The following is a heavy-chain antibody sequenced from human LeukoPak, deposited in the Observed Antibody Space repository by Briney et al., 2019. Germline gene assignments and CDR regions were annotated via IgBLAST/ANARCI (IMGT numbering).Heavy chain of an antibody. CDR1: GFTSDDYW. CDR2: INQNGSEK. J-gene: IGHJ4*02. D-gene: IGHD2-8*01. V-gene: IGHV3-7*01. CDR3: ASGMVEFDY. Sequence: GGSLRLSCAASGFTSDDYWMSWVRQAPGKGLEWVANINQNGSEKYYLDSVKGRFTISRDNAKNSLYLQMNSLRVEDTAVYFCASGMVEFDYWGQGALLTVSS.